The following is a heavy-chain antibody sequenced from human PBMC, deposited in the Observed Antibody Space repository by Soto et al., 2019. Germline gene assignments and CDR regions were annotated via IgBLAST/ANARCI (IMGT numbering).Heavy chain of an antibody. J-gene: IGHJ6*02. Sequence: GESLKISCKGSGYSFPSYWISWVRQMPGKGLEWMGRIDPSDSYTNYSPSFQGHVTISADKSISTAYLQWSSLKASDTAMYYCRAYYYDSSGSSPYYYGMDVWGQGTTVTVSS. D-gene: IGHD3-22*01. CDR2: IDPSDSYT. CDR3: RAYYYDSSGSSPYYYGMDV. V-gene: IGHV5-10-1*01. CDR1: GYSFPSYW.